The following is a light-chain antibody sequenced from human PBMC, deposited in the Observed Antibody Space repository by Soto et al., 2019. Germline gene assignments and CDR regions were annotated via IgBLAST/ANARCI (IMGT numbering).Light chain of an antibody. V-gene: IGKV3-20*01. CDR2: STS. Sequence: EIVLTQSPGTLSLSPGERGTLSCRASQRFGSSNLAWYQQKPGQAPRLLIYSTSSRATGIPDRFRGSGSGTDFTLTISRLEPEDFAVYYCQQYGSSPRTFGQGTKVDIK. J-gene: IGKJ1*01. CDR1: QRFGSSN. CDR3: QQYGSSPRT.